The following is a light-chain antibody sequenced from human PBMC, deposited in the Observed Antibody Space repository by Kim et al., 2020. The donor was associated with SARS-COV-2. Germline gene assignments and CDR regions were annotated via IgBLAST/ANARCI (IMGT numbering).Light chain of an antibody. J-gene: IGKJ4*01. Sequence: ASVGDRVTITCRASQDIRNDLGWYQQQPGKAPTRLIYATSTLQSGVASRFSGSGSETEFTLTISSLQPEDFAIYYCLQHNSFPLTFGGGTKVDIK. CDR1: QDIRND. CDR2: ATS. V-gene: IGKV1-17*01. CDR3: LQHNSFPLT.